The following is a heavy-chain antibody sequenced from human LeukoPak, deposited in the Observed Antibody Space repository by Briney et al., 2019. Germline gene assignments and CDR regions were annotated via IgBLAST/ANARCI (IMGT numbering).Heavy chain of an antibody. CDR3: ARTSNYDFWSGYYKDNWFDP. CDR2: IYYSGST. J-gene: IGHJ5*02. CDR1: GGSISSYY. Sequence: SETLSPTCTVSGGSISSYYWSWIRQPPGKGLEWIGYIYYSGSTNYNPSLKSRVTISVDTSKNQFSLKLSSVTAADTAVYYCARTSNYDFWSGYYKDNWFDPWGQGTLVTVSS. V-gene: IGHV4-59*01. D-gene: IGHD3-3*01.